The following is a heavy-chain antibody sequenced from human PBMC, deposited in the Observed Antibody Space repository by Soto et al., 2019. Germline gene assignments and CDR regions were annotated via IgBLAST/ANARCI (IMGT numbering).Heavy chain of an antibody. CDR1: GYTFTHYG. Sequence: QIQLVQSGAEMKKPGASVKVSCKPSGYTFTHYGVSWLRPAPGQGLEWLGWISAYNGNTDYAHKFQGRVALTTDTSTSTAYMELRGLSPDDTAVYYCARDVPGSGVPFWDYWGQGTLVTVSS. V-gene: IGHV1-18*04. J-gene: IGHJ4*02. CDR2: ISAYNGNT. CDR3: ARDVPGSGVPFWDY. D-gene: IGHD2-15*01.